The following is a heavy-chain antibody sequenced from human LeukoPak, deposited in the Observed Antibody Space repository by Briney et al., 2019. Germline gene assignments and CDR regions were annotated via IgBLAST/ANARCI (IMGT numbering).Heavy chain of an antibody. CDR3: AKGTMDGGQYYYDSS. CDR2: ISGSGGVT. Sequence: EGSLRLSCAASGFTFDDYAMSWVRQAPGKGLQWVSAISGSGGVTYYADSVKGRFTISRDNSKNTLYLQMNSLRAEDTAVYYCAKGTMDGGQYYYDSSGGQGTLVTVSS. D-gene: IGHD3-22*01. J-gene: IGHJ4*02. V-gene: IGHV3-23*01. CDR1: GFTFDDYA.